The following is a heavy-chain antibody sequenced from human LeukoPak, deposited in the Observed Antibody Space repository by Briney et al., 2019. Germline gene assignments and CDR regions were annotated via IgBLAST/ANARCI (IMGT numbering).Heavy chain of an antibody. CDR2: INHSGST. D-gene: IGHD5-12*01. CDR3: ARVEWLRRKGFVY. Sequence: PSETLSLTCAVYGGSFSGYYWSWIRQPPGKGLEWIGEINHSGSTNYNPSLKSRVTISVDTSKNQFSLKLSSVTAADTAVYYCARVEWLRRKGFVYWGQGTLVTVSS. V-gene: IGHV4-34*01. J-gene: IGHJ4*02. CDR1: GGSFSGYY.